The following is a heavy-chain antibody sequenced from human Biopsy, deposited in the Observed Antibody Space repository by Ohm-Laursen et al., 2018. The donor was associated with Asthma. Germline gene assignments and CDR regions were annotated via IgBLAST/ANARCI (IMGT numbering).Heavy chain of an antibody. CDR2: IIPIYRTT. CDR1: GDTFSSCG. V-gene: IGHV1-69*13. CDR3: ARGGYYGDRRYHDGMDV. D-gene: IGHD4-17*01. Sequence: AASVKVSCKASGDTFSSCGVNWVRQAPGQGLEWMGEIIPIYRTTNYAQKFQGRVTITADESTSTAYMELSSLRADDTAVYYCARGGYYGDRRYHDGMDVWGQGTTVIVSS. J-gene: IGHJ6*02.